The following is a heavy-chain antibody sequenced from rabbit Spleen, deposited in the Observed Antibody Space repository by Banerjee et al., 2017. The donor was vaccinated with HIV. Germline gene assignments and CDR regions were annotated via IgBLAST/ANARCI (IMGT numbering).Heavy chain of an antibody. D-gene: IGHD1-1*01. CDR2: IDPVFGIT. J-gene: IGHJ4*01. CDR1: GFDFSNYG. Sequence: QEQLVESGGGLVQPGGSLKLSCKASGFDFSNYGVSWVRQAPGKGLEWIGYIDPVFGITYFANWVNGRFTISSHNAQNTLFLQLNSLTAADTATYFCASNHPYASGSGDDFLFDLWGQGTLVTVS. CDR3: ASNHPYASGSGDDFLFDL. V-gene: IGHV1S47*01.